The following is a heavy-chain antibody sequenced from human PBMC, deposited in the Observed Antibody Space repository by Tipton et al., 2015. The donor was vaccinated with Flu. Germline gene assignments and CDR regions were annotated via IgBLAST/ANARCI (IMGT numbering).Heavy chain of an antibody. CDR1: GGSISTYY. V-gene: IGHV4-59*08. J-gene: IGHJ5*02. D-gene: IGHD4-11*01. CDR2: IYNSRTT. CDR3: ARRDYSNYVSDPKSWFDP. Sequence: TLSLTCTVSGGSISTYYWSWIRQPPGKGLEWIGFIYNSRTTNYNPSLKSRVTIAIDTSKNQLSLKVFSVTAADTAVYYCARRDYSNYVSDPKSWFDPWGQGILVTVPS.